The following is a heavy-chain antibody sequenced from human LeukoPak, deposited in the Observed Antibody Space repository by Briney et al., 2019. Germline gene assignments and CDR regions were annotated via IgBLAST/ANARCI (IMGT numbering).Heavy chain of an antibody. CDR3: ARRMGRRFGERYYYYHYMDV. V-gene: IGHV4-34*01. CDR1: GGSFSGYY. CDR2: INHSGSI. D-gene: IGHD3-10*01. Sequence: SETLSLTCAVYGGSFSGYYWNWIRQPPGKGLEWIGEINHSGSINYNSSLKSRVTISVDTSKNQFSLKLSPVTAADTAMYYCARRMGRRFGERYYYYHYMDVWGKGTTVTISS. J-gene: IGHJ6*03.